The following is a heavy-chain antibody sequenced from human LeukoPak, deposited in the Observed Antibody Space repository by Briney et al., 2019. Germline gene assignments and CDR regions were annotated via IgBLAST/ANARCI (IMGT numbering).Heavy chain of an antibody. CDR3: ARVGKDSSGSFYYFDY. J-gene: IGHJ4*02. CDR2: IYTSGST. V-gene: IGHV4-4*07. D-gene: IGHD3-22*01. Sequence: SETLSLTCTVSGGSISSYYWSWIRQPAGKGLEWIGRIYTSGSTYYNPSLKSRVTISVDTSKNQFSLKLSSVTAADTAVYYCARVGKDSSGSFYYFDYWGQGTLVTVSS. CDR1: GGSISSYY.